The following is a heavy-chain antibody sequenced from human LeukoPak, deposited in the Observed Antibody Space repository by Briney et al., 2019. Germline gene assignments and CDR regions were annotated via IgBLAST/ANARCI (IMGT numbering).Heavy chain of an antibody. CDR1: GYTFTSYA. Sequence: ASVKVSCKACGYTFTSYAMHWVRQAPGQRLEWMGWINAGNGNTKYSQKFQGRVTITRDTSASTAYMELSSLRSEDTAVYYCARVGPVGYSSSWYWYWGQGTLVTVSS. V-gene: IGHV1-3*01. D-gene: IGHD6-13*01. J-gene: IGHJ4*02. CDR3: ARVGPVGYSSSWYWY. CDR2: INAGNGNT.